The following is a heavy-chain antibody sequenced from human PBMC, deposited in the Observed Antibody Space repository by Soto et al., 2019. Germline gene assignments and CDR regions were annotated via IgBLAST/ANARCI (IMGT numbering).Heavy chain of an antibody. J-gene: IGHJ4*02. CDR2: IYPADSGT. CDR3: SRQGIPSDYVDS. V-gene: IGHV5-51*01. CDR1: GYTFTNYW. Sequence: GESLKISWKTSGYTFTNYWIGWVRQMPGKGLEWTGIIYPADSGTQYGPSFQGQVTISADKSISTAYLQWNSLKASDTAMYYCSRQGIPSDYVDSWGQGTLVTVSS. D-gene: IGHD6-19*01.